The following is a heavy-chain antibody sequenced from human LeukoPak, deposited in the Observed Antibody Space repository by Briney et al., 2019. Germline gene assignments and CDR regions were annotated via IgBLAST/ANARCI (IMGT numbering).Heavy chain of an antibody. CDR2: IYYTGNT. Sequence: SETLSLTCTVSGCSMSPYYWGWVLQPPGKGLQWIGYIYYTGNTNYHPSLKCRVSMSVDTSKNQFSLRLSSVTAADTAVYYCARAPGYPGDRYNIDPWGQGTLVTVSS. V-gene: IGHV4-59*01. D-gene: IGHD5-24*01. CDR1: GCSMSPYY. CDR3: ARAPGYPGDRYNIDP. J-gene: IGHJ5*02.